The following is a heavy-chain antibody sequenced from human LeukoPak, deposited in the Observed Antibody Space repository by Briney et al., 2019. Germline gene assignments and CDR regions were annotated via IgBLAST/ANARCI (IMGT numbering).Heavy chain of an antibody. J-gene: IGHJ6*02. D-gene: IGHD6-13*01. CDR3: ARDLGQPSGYSSSWYYYYYGMDV. CDR1: GFTFSSYS. CDR2: ISSSSSYI. Sequence: PGGALRLSCAASGFTFSSYSMNWGLQAPGKGLEWVSSISSSSSYIYYADSVKGRFTISGDNAKNSLYLQMNSLRVEDTAVYYCARDLGQPSGYSSSWYYYYYGMDVWGQGTTVTVSS. V-gene: IGHV3-21*01.